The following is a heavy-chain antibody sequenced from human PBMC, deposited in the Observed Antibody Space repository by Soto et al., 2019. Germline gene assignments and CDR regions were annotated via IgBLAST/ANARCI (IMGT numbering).Heavy chain of an antibody. CDR1: GFGLNTYW. Sequence: GESLKISCKASGFGLNTYWIAWVRQMPGKGLEWMGAIFPGDSDTKYSPSFEGQVTISADRSTSTAYVQWDSLRASDSARYYCARLYYYDSSGYYAPNWGQGTLVTVSS. V-gene: IGHV5-51*01. CDR3: ARLYYYDSSGYYAPN. D-gene: IGHD3-22*01. CDR2: IFPGDSDT. J-gene: IGHJ4*02.